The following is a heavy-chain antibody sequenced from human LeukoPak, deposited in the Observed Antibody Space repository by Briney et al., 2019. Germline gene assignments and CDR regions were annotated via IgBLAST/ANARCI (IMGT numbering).Heavy chain of an antibody. CDR1: GFTFSSYG. D-gene: IGHD2-15*01. V-gene: IGHV3-30*03. CDR3: VRGAYCNGGSCYGGY. CDR2: ISYDGSNK. Sequence: GGSLRLSCAASGFTFSSYGMHWVRQAPGKGLEWVAVISYDGSNKYYADSVKGRFTISRDDSKNTLYLQMNSLRAEDTAVYYCVRGAYCNGGSCYGGYWGQGTLVTVSS. J-gene: IGHJ4*02.